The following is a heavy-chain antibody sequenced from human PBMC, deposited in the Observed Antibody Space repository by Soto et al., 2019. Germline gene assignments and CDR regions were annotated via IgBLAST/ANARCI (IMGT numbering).Heavy chain of an antibody. CDR3: AKEAYSSGWYWNY. Sequence: GGSLRLSCAASGFTFSSYGMHWVRQAPGKGLEWVAVISYDGSNKYYADSVKGRFTISRDNSKNTLYLQMNSLRAEDMVVFYCAKEAYSSGWYWNYWGQGTLVTVSS. V-gene: IGHV3-30*18. CDR2: ISYDGSNK. D-gene: IGHD6-19*01. CDR1: GFTFSSYG. J-gene: IGHJ4*02.